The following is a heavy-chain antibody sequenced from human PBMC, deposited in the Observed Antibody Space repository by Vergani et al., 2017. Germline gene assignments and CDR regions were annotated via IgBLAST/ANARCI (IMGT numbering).Heavy chain of an antibody. CDR1: GFTFSSYW. CDR2: IKQDGSEK. V-gene: IGHV3-7*01. Sequence: EVQLVESGGGLVQPGGSLRLSCAASGFTFSSYWMSWVRQAPGKGLEWVANIKQDGSEKYYVDSVKGRFTISRDNAKNSLYLQMNSLRAEDTAVYYCARDRYYGSGSWGYYYYGMDVWGQGTTVTVS. D-gene: IGHD3-10*01. CDR3: ARDRYYGSGSWGYYYYGMDV. J-gene: IGHJ6*02.